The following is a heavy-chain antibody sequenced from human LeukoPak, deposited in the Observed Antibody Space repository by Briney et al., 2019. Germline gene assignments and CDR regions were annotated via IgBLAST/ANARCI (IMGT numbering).Heavy chain of an antibody. Sequence: GGSLRLSCVASGSTFNNYWMHWVRQAPGKGLEWVANIKQDGSEIYYVDSVKGRFSVSRDNAKSSVYLQMNSLRAEDTAVYYCARALSAWGRGTLVTVSS. CDR1: GSTFNNYW. J-gene: IGHJ4*02. D-gene: IGHD3-3*01. V-gene: IGHV3-7*03. CDR3: ARALSA. CDR2: IKQDGSEI.